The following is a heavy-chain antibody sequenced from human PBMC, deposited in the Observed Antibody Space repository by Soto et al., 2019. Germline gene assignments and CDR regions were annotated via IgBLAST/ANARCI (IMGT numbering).Heavy chain of an antibody. V-gene: IGHV4-4*07. CDR3: ARSFYRDAFDF. CDR2: IYTSGSI. CDR1: GGSISSFS. Sequence: QVQLQESGPGLVKPSETLSLTCRVSGGSISSFSWSWIRQPAGKGLEWIGQIYTSGSIKYNPSLKSRVTMSLDTSKNQFSLKLSSVTAADTALYFCARSFYRDAFDFWGQGTIVTVSS. D-gene: IGHD3-3*01. J-gene: IGHJ3*01.